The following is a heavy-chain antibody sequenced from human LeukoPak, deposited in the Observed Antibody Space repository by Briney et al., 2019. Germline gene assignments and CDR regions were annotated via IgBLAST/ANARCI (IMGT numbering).Heavy chain of an antibody. CDR2: INPNSGDT. D-gene: IGHD1-26*01. Sequence: GASVKVSFKASGYTFTGYYMHWVRQAPGQGLEWLGRINPNSGDTNYAQKFQGRVTMTRDASISTAYMELSRPRSDDTAVYYCARGAYSGSYYGSYWGQGTLVTVSS. CDR1: GYTFTGYY. J-gene: IGHJ4*02. V-gene: IGHV1-2*06. CDR3: ARGAYSGSYYGSY.